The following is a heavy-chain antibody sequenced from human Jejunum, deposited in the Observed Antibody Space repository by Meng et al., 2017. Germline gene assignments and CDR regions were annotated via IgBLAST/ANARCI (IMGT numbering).Heavy chain of an antibody. Sequence: QVRRVRSGAEVKTPGASVKVSCKASGYTFSDYYIYWVRQAPGQGLECMGRINPNSGGTNYAQEFQGRVTMTRDTSITTAYMELYRLKFADTAVYYCARDLGAVAGLDSWGQGTLVTVSS. CDR1: GYTFSDYY. CDR3: ARDLGAVAGLDS. J-gene: IGHJ4*02. V-gene: IGHV1-2*06. D-gene: IGHD6-19*01. CDR2: INPNSGGT.